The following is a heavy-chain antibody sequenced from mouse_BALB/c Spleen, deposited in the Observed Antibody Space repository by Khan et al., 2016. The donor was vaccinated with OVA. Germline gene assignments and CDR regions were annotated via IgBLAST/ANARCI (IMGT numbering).Heavy chain of an antibody. CDR1: GYSITSDYA. D-gene: IGHD2-10*02. V-gene: IGHV3-2*02. CDR2: ISYSGST. Sequence: EVQLVESGPGLVKPSQSLSLTCTVTGYSITSDYAWNWIRQFPGNKLEWMGYISYSGSTSYNPSLKSRISITRDTSKNQFFLQLNSVTTEDTATYYCARCQYGNVYAMDYWGQGTSVTVSS. J-gene: IGHJ4*01. CDR3: ARCQYGNVYAMDY.